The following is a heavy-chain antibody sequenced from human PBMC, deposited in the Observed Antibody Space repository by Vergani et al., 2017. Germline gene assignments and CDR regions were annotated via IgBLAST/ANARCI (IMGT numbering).Heavy chain of an antibody. V-gene: IGHV3-23*01. J-gene: IGHJ3*02. D-gene: IGHD6-19*01. CDR1: GFTFIMHA. CDR2: LSASDRRS. CDR3: ARVGCSEGAGRFGAFDI. Sequence: EVQLLESGGDLVQPGGSLRLSCAASGFTFIMHAMTWVRPAPGKGLEWVSTLSASDRRSHYADSVKGRFTISRDNSKNTLFLHMNSLRPEDTAVYYCARVGCSEGAGRFGAFDIWGQGTMVTVSS.